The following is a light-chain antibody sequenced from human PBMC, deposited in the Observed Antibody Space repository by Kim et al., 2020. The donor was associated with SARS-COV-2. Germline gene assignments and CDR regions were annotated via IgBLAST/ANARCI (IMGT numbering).Light chain of an antibody. Sequence: DIQMTQSPSTLSASVGDRVTITCRASQSISAWLAWYQQKPGKAPKLLMYKTSRLESGVPLRFSGSGSGTEFTLTISSLQPDDFATYYCHQYNCDSPTFRPGTKVD. J-gene: IGKJ3*01. CDR1: QSISAW. CDR2: KTS. CDR3: HQYNCDSPT. V-gene: IGKV1-5*03.